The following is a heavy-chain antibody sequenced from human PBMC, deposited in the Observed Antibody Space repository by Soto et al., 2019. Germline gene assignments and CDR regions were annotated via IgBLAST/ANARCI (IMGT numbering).Heavy chain of an antibody. CDR3: ARGSRFRYYYDSSGQLLDY. D-gene: IGHD3-22*01. CDR2: ISAYNGNT. J-gene: IGHJ4*02. Sequence: SVKVSCKASGYTFTSYGISWVRQAPGQGLEWMGWISAYNGNTNYAQKLQGRVTMTTDTSTSTAYMELRSLRSDDTAVYYCARGSRFRYYYDSSGQLLDYWGQGTLVTVSS. V-gene: IGHV1-18*04. CDR1: GYTFTSYG.